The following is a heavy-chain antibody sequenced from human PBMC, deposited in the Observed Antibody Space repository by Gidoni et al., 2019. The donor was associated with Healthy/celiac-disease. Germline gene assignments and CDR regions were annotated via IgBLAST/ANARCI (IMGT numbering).Heavy chain of an antibody. J-gene: IGHJ3*02. CDR1: GFTFSSYA. V-gene: IGHV3-23*01. Sequence: EVQLLESGGGLVQPGGSLRLSCAASGFTFSSYAMRWVRQAPGKGLEWVSAISGSGGSTYYADSVKGRFTISRDNSKNTLYLQMNSLRAEDTAVYYCAKDRSPYYYGSGSSDAFDIWGQGTMVTVSS. D-gene: IGHD3-10*01. CDR2: ISGSGGST. CDR3: AKDRSPYYYGSGSSDAFDI.